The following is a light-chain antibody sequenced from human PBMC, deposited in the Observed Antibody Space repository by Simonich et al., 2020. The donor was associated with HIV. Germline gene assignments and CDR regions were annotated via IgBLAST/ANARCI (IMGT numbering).Light chain of an antibody. CDR3: QQYGSPPYA. J-gene: IGKJ2*01. V-gene: IGKV3D-20*01. Sequence: EVVLTQSPGTLSLSPGERATLSCRASQSVSSSYLAWYQQKPDLAPRLLIYDASSRATGIPDRFSGSGSGTDFTLTISRLEPEDFAVYYCQQYGSPPYAFGQGTKLEIK. CDR2: DAS. CDR1: QSVSSSY.